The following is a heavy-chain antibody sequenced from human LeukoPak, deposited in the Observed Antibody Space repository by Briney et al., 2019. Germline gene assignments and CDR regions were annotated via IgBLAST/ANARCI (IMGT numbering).Heavy chain of an antibody. V-gene: IGHV4-39*01. CDR3: ASIPKLIALAPFDY. J-gene: IGHJ4*02. D-gene: IGHD6-19*01. CDR2: IYYSGST. Sequence: PSETLSLTCTVSGGSISSSSYYWGWIRQPPGKGLEWIGSIYYSGSTYYNPSLKSRVTISVDTSKNQFSLKLSSVTAADTAVYYCASIPKLIALAPFDYWGQGTLVTVSS. CDR1: GGSISSSSYY.